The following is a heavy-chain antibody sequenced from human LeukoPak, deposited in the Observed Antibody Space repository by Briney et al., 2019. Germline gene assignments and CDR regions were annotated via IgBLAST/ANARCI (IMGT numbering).Heavy chain of an antibody. J-gene: IGHJ6*02. Sequence: GGSLRLSCAASGFTFSSYSMNWVRQAPGKGLEWVSYISSSSSTIYYADSVKGRFTISRDNAKNSLYLQMNSLRAEDTAVYYCARRITMVRGVIKYYGMDVWGQGTTVTVSS. V-gene: IGHV3-48*01. CDR2: ISSSSSTI. CDR1: GFTFSSYS. CDR3: ARRITMVRGVIKYYGMDV. D-gene: IGHD3-10*01.